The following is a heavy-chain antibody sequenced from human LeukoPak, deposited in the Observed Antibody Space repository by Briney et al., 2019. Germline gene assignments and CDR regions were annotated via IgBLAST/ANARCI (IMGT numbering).Heavy chain of an antibody. CDR3: ARDLLYCTSTSCYGAFDY. CDR1: GFTFSSYG. J-gene: IGHJ4*02. Sequence: GGSLRLSCAASGFTFSSYGMSWVRQAPGKGLEWVSAISGSGGSTYYADSVKGRFTISRDNSKNTLYLQMNSLKAEDTAVYYCARDLLYCTSTSCYGAFDYWGQGTLVTVSS. D-gene: IGHD2-2*01. CDR2: ISGSGGST. V-gene: IGHV3-23*01.